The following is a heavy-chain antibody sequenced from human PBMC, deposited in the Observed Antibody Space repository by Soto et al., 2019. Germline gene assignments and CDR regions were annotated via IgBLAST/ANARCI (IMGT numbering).Heavy chain of an antibody. CDR1: GFSLTTSGVG. V-gene: IGHV2-5*02. J-gene: IGHJ4*02. CDR2: IYWDDDK. CDR3: AHRILRTVFGLVTTTAIYFDF. Sequence: QITLNESGPTVVKPAETLTLTCTFSGFSLTTSGVGVGWIRQSPGKAPEWLALIYWDDDKRYSASLKSRVTITKDTSKNQVVLTMASVDPADTATYYCAHRILRTVFGLVTTTAIYFDFWGQGTPVVVSS. D-gene: IGHD3-3*01.